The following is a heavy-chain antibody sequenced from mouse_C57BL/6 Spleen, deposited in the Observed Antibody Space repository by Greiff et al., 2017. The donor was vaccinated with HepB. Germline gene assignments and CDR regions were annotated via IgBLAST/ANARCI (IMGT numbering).Heavy chain of an antibody. CDR1: GYAFSSSW. CDR3: AKEGPYYYGIGFDY. CDR2: IYPGDGDT. Sequence: QVQLQQSGPELVKPGASVKISCKASGYAFSSSWMNWVKQRPGKGLEWIGRIYPGDGDTNYNGKFKGKATLTADKSSSTAYMQLSSLTSEDSAVYFCAKEGPYYYGIGFDYWGQGTTLTVSS. J-gene: IGHJ2*01. D-gene: IGHD1-1*01. V-gene: IGHV1-82*01.